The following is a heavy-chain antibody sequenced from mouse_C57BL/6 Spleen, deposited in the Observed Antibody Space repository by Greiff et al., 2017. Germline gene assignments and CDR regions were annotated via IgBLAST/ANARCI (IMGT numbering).Heavy chain of an antibody. CDR2: ISSGSSTI. J-gene: IGHJ3*01. D-gene: IGHD4-1*01. CDR1: GFTFSDYG. Sequence: EVKLVESGGGLVKPGGSLKLSCAASGFTFSDYGMHWVRQAPEKGLEWVAYISSGSSTIYYADTVKGRFTISRDNAKNTLFLQMTSLRSEDTAMYYCARGALWDWFAYWGQGTLVTVSA. V-gene: IGHV5-17*01. CDR3: ARGALWDWFAY.